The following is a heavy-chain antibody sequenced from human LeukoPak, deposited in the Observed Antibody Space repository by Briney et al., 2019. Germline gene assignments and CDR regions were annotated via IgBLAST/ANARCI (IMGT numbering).Heavy chain of an antibody. J-gene: IGHJ4*02. CDR2: IYYSGST. CDR1: GGSISSYY. D-gene: IGHD3-22*01. Sequence: PSETLSLTCTVSGGSISSYYWSWIRQPPGKGLEWIGYIYYSGSTNYNPSLKSRVTISVDTSKNQFSLKLSSVTAADTAVYYCASSRYYYDSSGILFDYGGQGTLVTVSS. CDR3: ASSRYYYDSSGILFDY. V-gene: IGHV4-59*01.